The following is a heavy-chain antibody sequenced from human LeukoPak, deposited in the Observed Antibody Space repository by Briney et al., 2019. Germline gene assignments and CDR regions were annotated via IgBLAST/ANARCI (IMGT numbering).Heavy chain of an antibody. Sequence: SETLSLTCTVSGGSISSYYWSWIRQPPGKGLEWIGYINYSGSTNYNPSLKSRVTISVDTSKNQFSLKLSSVTAADTAVYYCARDGAAMAFDAFDIWGQGTMVTVSS. CDR3: ARDGAAMAFDAFDI. J-gene: IGHJ3*02. CDR1: GGSISSYY. D-gene: IGHD5-18*01. V-gene: IGHV4-59*12. CDR2: INYSGST.